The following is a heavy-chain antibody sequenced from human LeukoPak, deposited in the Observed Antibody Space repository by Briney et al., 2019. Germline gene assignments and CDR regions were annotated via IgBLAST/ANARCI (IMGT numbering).Heavy chain of an antibody. D-gene: IGHD6-13*01. V-gene: IGHV4-39*01. J-gene: IGHJ4*02. Sequence: SETLSLTCTVSGGSVSGSRYYWGWIRQPPGKGLEWFGSIYYYGDTYYSPSLKSRVTLAVDTSNIRFSLRLSSVTAADTTIYYCAVNEEGSSSRPYFDYWGQGTLVTVPS. CDR3: AVNEEGSSSRPYFDY. CDR1: GGSVSGSRYY. CDR2: IYYYGDT.